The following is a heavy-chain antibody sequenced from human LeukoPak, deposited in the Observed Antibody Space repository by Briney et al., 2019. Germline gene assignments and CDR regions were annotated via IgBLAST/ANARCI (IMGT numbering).Heavy chain of an antibody. D-gene: IGHD2-2*01. Sequence: GASVKVSCKVSGYTLTELSMHWVRQAPGKGLEWMGGFDPEDGETIYAQKFQGRVTMTEDTSTDTAYMELSSLRSEDTAVYYCASWGPDCSSTSCYPPMDVWGKGTTVTVSS. V-gene: IGHV1-24*01. CDR3: ASWGPDCSSTSCYPPMDV. CDR2: FDPEDGET. J-gene: IGHJ6*03. CDR1: GYTLTELS.